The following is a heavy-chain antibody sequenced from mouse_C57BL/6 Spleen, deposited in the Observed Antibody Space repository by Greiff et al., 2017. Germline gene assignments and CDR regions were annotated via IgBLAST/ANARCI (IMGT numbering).Heavy chain of an antibody. CDR3: ARGGLTTEAY. J-gene: IGHJ3*01. Sequence: EVQGVESGGGLVKPGGSLKLSCAASGFTFSSYAMSWVRQTPEKRLEWVATISDGGSYTYYPDNVKGRFTISRDNAKNNLYLQMSHLKSEDTAMYYCARGGLTTEAYWGQGTLVTVSA. CDR2: ISDGGSYT. CDR1: GFTFSSYA. V-gene: IGHV5-4*01. D-gene: IGHD1-1*01.